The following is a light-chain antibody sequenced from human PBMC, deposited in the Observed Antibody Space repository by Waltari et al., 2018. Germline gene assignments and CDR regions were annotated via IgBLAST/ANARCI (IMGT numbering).Light chain of an antibody. J-gene: IGLJ2*01. V-gene: IGLV2-8*01. CDR1: GSDVGGYNY. CDR2: EVN. Sequence: QSALTQPPSASGSPGQSVTISCTGTGSDVGGYNYVSWYQQHPGKAPKLMIYEVNKRPSGVPDRFSGSKSGNTASLTVSGLQAEDEADYYCSSYEVSSNLLFGGGTKLTVL. CDR3: SSYEVSSNLL.